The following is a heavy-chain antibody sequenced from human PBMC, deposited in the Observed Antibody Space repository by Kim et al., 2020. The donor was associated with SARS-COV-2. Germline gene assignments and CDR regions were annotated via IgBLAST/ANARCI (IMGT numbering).Heavy chain of an antibody. J-gene: IGHJ5*02. CDR2: IYYSGST. Sequence: SETLSLTCTVSGGSISSYYWSWIRQPPGKGLEWIGYIYYSGSTNYNPSLKSRVTISVDTSKNQFSLKLSSVTAADTAVYYCARGASGGIAGEFDPWGQGTLVTVSS. CDR3: ARGASGGIAGEFDP. CDR1: GGSISSYY. D-gene: IGHD6-13*01. V-gene: IGHV4-59*01.